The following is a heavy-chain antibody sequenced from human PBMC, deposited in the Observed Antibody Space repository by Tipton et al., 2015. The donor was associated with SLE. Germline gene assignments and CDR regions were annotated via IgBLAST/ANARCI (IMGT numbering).Heavy chain of an antibody. CDR3: AGGVGSRYFDY. Sequence: LRLSCAVYGGSFSGYYWSWIRQPPGKGLEWIGEINHSGSTNYNPSLKSRVTISVDTSKNQFSLKLSSVTAADTAVYYCAGGVGSRYFDYWGQGTLVTVSS. V-gene: IGHV4-34*01. J-gene: IGHJ4*02. D-gene: IGHD1-26*01. CDR2: INHSGST. CDR1: GGSFSGYY.